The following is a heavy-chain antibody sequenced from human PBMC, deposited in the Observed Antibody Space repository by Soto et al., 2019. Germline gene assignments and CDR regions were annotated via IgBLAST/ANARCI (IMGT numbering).Heavy chain of an antibody. V-gene: IGHV3-9*01. CDR1: GFTFDDHA. Sequence: EVQLVESGGGLVQPGKSLRLSCVASGFTFDDHAMYWVRQSPGKGLEWVSGISWNSGSIGYADSVKGRFTISRDNAKKSLYLQMSSLRVEDTALYYCAKAKGFLEPRGWFDPWGQGTLVIVSS. CDR2: ISWNSGSI. J-gene: IGHJ5*02. CDR3: AKAKGFLEPRGWFDP. D-gene: IGHD3-3*01.